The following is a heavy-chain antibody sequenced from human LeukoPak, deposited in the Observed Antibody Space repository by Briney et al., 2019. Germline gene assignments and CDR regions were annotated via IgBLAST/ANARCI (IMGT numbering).Heavy chain of an antibody. D-gene: IGHD3-22*01. Sequence: SETLSLTCTVSGGSISSYYWSWIRQPPGKGLEWIGYIYYSGSTNYNPSLKSRVTISVDTSKHQFSPKLSSVTAADTAVYYCARHHYYYDSSGYYLYYFDYWGQGTLVTVSS. CDR2: IYYSGST. J-gene: IGHJ4*02. CDR1: GGSISSYY. V-gene: IGHV4-59*08. CDR3: ARHHYYYDSSGYYLYYFDY.